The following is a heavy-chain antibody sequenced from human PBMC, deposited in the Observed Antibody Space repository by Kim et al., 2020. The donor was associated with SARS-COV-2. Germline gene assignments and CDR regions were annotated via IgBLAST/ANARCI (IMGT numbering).Heavy chain of an antibody. J-gene: IGHJ5*02. Sequence: SRVTISVDTSKNQFSLKLSSVTAADTAVYYCARGGYYDFWSGRIPGWFDPWGQGTLVTVSS. D-gene: IGHD3-3*01. CDR3: ARGGYYDFWSGRIPGWFDP. V-gene: IGHV4-34*01.